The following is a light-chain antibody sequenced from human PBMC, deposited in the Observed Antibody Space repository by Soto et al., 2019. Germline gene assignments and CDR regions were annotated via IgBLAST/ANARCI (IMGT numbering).Light chain of an antibody. CDR3: QQYGSSSTWT. V-gene: IGKV3-20*01. CDR1: QSVTSSY. J-gene: IGKJ1*01. CDR2: GAS. Sequence: EIVLTQSPGTLSLSPGERATLSCGASQSVTSSYLAWYQQKPGQAPRLLIYGASSRATGIPDRFSGSGSGTDFTLTISRLEPEDVAVYYCQQYGSSSTWTFGQGTKVEIK.